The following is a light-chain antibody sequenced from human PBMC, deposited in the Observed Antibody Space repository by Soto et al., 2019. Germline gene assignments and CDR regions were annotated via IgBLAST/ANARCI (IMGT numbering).Light chain of an antibody. J-gene: IGLJ3*02. CDR1: SSDVGAFNY. Sequence: QSALTQPASVSGSPGQSITISCTGTSSDVGAFNYVSWYQQHPGKTPKLIIYEVTNRPSGVSNRFSGSKSGNTASLTISGLQAEDEDDYYCNSYASTSARLFGGGTKVTVL. V-gene: IGLV2-14*01. CDR2: EVT. CDR3: NSYASTSARL.